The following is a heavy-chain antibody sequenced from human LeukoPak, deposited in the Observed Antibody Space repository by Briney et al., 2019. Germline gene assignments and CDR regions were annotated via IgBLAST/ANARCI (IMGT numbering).Heavy chain of an antibody. CDR2: IIPIRGIA. D-gene: IGHD1-20*01. CDR3: AGGNCGSSDY. Sequence: SVKVSCKASVGTFSSYVIRWVRQAPGQGVEWMGRIIPIRGIANDAQKIQGRVTITADKSTSTAYMELSSVRSEDGAVYFGAGGNCGSSDYWGEGTLVTVSS. J-gene: IGHJ4*02. CDR1: VGTFSSYV. V-gene: IGHV1-69*04.